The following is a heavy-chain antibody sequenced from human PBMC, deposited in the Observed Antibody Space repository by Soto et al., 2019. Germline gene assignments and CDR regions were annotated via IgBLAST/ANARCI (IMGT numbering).Heavy chain of an antibody. CDR2: INHSGCT. V-gene: IGHV4-34*01. CDR1: GGSFSGYY. D-gene: IGHD2-15*01. CDR3: ARDAYCSGGSCYSS. J-gene: IGHJ4*02. Sequence: SETLSLTCAVYGGSFSGYYWSWIRQPPGKGLEWIGEINHSGCTNYNPSLKSRVTISVDTSKNQFSLKLSSVTAADTAVYYCARDAYCSGGSCYSSWGQGTLVTVSS.